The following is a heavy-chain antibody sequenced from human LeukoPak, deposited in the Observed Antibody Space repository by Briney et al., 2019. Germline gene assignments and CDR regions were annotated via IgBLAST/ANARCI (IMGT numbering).Heavy chain of an antibody. Sequence: SETLSLTCTVSGDSISRGRYYWSWVRQPAGKELEWIGRIYASGKTDYNPYTPSLKSRVAMSLDTSKNQVSLNLNSVTAADTAVYYCAREVGGSYQGRTLGYYYYYYMDVWGKGTTVTVSS. CDR2: IYASGKT. CDR1: GDSISRGRYY. D-gene: IGHD1-26*01. CDR3: AREVGGSYQGRTLGYYYYYYMDV. J-gene: IGHJ6*03. V-gene: IGHV4-61*02.